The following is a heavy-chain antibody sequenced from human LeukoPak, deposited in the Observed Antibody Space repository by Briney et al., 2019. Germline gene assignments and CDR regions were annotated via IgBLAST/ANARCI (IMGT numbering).Heavy chain of an antibody. Sequence: SETLSLTCAVSGGSIRSGGYSWSWIRQPPGKGLEWIGYIYHSGSTYYNPSLKSRVTISVDRSKNQFSLKLSSVTAADTAVYYCARVSKYSYGYYSDYWGQGTLVTVSS. D-gene: IGHD5-18*01. V-gene: IGHV4-30-2*01. CDR3: ARVSKYSYGYYSDY. J-gene: IGHJ4*02. CDR2: IYHSGST. CDR1: GGSIRSGGYS.